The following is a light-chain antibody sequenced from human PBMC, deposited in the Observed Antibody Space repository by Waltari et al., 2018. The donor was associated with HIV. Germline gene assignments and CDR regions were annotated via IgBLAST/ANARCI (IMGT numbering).Light chain of an antibody. J-gene: IGLJ2*01. CDR1: SGSIASNS. V-gene: IGLV6-57*04. CDR3: QSYDSSNVV. Sequence: NFMLTQPHSVSESPGTTVTISCTRSSGSIASNSVPWYQQRPGSAPTTVIYEDNQRPSGVPDRFSGSIDSSSNSASLTISGLKTEDEADYYCQSYDSSNVVFGGGTKLTVL. CDR2: EDN.